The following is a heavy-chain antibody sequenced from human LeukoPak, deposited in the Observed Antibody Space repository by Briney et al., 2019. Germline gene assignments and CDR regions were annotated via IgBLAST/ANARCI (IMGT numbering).Heavy chain of an antibody. Sequence: SVKVSCKASGHTFTSYGISWVRQAPGQGLEWMGGIIPIFGTANYAQKFQGRVTITADESTSTAYMELSSLRSEDTAVYYCARERGDVTQYYYDSSGLTHDAFDIWGQGTMVTVSS. CDR2: IIPIFGTA. J-gene: IGHJ3*02. V-gene: IGHV1-69*13. CDR3: ARERGDVTQYYYDSSGLTHDAFDI. CDR1: GHTFTSYG. D-gene: IGHD3-22*01.